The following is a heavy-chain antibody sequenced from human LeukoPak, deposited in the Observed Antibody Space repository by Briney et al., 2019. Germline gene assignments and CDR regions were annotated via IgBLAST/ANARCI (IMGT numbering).Heavy chain of an antibody. CDR2: IRYDGNNK. D-gene: IGHD4-23*01. Sequence: GVSLRLSCAASGFTFRSCAMHWVRQAPGKGLEWVAYIRYDGNNKYYADSVRGRFTISRDNSKDTLYLQMNSLRPEDTAVYYCTKGDDYGANTRLPKYNWFDPWGQGTLVTVSS. CDR1: GFTFRSCA. J-gene: IGHJ5*02. CDR3: TKGDDYGANTRLPKYNWFDP. V-gene: IGHV3-30*02.